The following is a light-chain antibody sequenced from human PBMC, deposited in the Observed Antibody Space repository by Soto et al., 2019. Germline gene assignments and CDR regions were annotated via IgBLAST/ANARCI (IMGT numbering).Light chain of an antibody. CDR3: AAWDDSLNGVV. Sequence: QSVLTQPPSVSEAPRQRVTISGSGSSSNIGNNAVNWYQQLPGKAPKLLIYYDDLLPSGVSDRFSGSKSGTSASLAISGLQSEEEADYYCAAWDDSLNGVVFGGWTKVTVL. J-gene: IGLJ2*01. CDR1: SSNIGNNA. CDR2: YDD. V-gene: IGLV1-36*01.